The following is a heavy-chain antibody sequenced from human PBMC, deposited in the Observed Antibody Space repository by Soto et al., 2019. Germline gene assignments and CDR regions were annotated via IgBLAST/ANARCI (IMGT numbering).Heavy chain of an antibody. CDR3: AQAPFLYSSSSLDFDY. CDR1: GYTFTSYG. J-gene: IGHJ4*02. CDR2: ISAYNGNT. V-gene: IGHV1-18*01. Sequence: ASVKVSCKASGYTFTSYGISWVRQAPGQGLEWMGWISAYNGNTNYAQKLQGRVTMNTDTSTSTAYMEKRSLISDDTAVYYCAQAPFLYSSSSLDFDYWGQGTLVTVSS. D-gene: IGHD6-6*01.